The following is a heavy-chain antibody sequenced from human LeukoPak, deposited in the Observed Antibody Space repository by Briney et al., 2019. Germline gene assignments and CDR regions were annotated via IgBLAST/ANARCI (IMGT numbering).Heavy chain of an antibody. D-gene: IGHD6-13*01. J-gene: IGHJ4*02. Sequence: QKLQGRVTMTTDTSTSTAYMELRSLRSDDTAVYYCAREGPYLQQLVTVDYWGQGTLVTVSS. CDR3: AREGPYLQQLVTVDY. V-gene: IGHV1-18*01.